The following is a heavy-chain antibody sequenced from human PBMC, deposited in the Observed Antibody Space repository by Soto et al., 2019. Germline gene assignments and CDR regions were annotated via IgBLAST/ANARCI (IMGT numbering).Heavy chain of an antibody. Sequence: PGGSLRLSCAASGFTFNTYAMSWVRQAPGKGLEWVAGIGGGDTHYADSVMGRFIISRDDPKSMASLQMNSLRVEDTAVYYCAKDRQNFNSVWDPLDVWGQGTLVTVSS. V-gene: IGHV3-23*01. J-gene: IGHJ3*01. CDR1: GFTFNTYA. CDR2: IGGGDT. D-gene: IGHD2-21*01. CDR3: AKDRQNFNSVWDPLDV.